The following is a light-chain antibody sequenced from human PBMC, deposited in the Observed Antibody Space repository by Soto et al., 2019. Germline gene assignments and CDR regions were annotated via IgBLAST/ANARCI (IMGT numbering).Light chain of an antibody. J-gene: IGLJ3*02. V-gene: IGLV4-60*02. CDR1: SGHSSYI. CDR3: ETWDSNTRV. CDR2: LEGSGSY. Sequence: QLVLTQSSSASASLGSSVKLTCTLSSGHSSYIIAWHQQQPGKAPRYLMKLEGSGSYNKGSGVPDRFSGSSSGADRYLAISILQFEDEADYYCETWDSNTRVFGGGTQVHVL.